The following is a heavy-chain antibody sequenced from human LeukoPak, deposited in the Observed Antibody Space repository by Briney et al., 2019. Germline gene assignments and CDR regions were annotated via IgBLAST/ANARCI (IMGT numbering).Heavy chain of an antibody. J-gene: IGHJ4*02. CDR3: ARGTGKYYYGSGSYLYFDY. D-gene: IGHD3-10*01. CDR1: GYTFTGYY. V-gene: IGHV1-2*02. Sequence: ASVKVSCKASGYTFTGYYMHWVRQAPGQGLEWMGWINPISGGTNYAQKFQGRVTMTRDTSISTAYMELSRLRSDDTAVYYCARGTGKYYYGSGSYLYFDYWGQGTLVTVSS. CDR2: INPISGGT.